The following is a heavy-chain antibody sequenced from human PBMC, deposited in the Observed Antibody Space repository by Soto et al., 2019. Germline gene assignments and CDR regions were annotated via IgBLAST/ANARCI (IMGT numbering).Heavy chain of an antibody. D-gene: IGHD3-22*01. CDR3: ARDPNDSSAYYHHYYYGMDV. CDR2: INAGNGNT. J-gene: IGHJ6*02. Sequence: ASVKVSCKASGHTFTSYGIHWVRQAPGQRLEWTGWINAGNGNTKYSEKFQGRVTITRDTSASTAYLELSSLRSEDTAVYYCARDPNDSSAYYHHYYYGMDVWGRGTTVTVSS. V-gene: IGHV1-3*01. CDR1: GHTFTSYG.